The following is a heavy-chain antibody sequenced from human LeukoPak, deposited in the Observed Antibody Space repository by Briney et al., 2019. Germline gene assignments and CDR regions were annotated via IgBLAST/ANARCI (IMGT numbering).Heavy chain of an antibody. J-gene: IGHJ4*02. V-gene: IGHV1-3*01. CDR3: ARDKGPGCFDY. CDR2: INAGNGNT. D-gene: IGHD6-19*01. CDR1: GYTFTSYA. Sequence: VSVKVSCKASGYTFTSYAMHWVRQAPGQRLEWMGWINAGNGNTKYSQKFQGRVTITRDTSASTAYMELSSLRSEDTAVYYCARDKGPGCFDYWGQGTLVTVSS.